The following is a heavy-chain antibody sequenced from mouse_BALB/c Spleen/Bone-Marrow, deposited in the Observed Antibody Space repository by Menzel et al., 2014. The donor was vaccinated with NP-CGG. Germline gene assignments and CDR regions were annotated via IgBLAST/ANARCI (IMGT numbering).Heavy chain of an antibody. Sequence: QVQLQQSGAELVRPGASVTLSCKASGYTFTDYEMHWVKQTPVHGLEWIGAIDPETGGTAYNQKFKGKATLTADKSSSTAYMELRSLTSEDSAVDYCTREGYYGSSPAGFAYWGQGTLVTVSA. V-gene: IGHV1-15*01. CDR2: IDPETGGT. J-gene: IGHJ3*01. D-gene: IGHD1-1*01. CDR3: TREGYYGSSPAGFAY. CDR1: GYTFTDYE.